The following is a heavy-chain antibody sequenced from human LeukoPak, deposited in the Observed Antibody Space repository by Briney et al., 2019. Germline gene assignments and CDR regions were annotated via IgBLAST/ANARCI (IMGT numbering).Heavy chain of an antibody. D-gene: IGHD2-15*01. CDR2: IYHSRST. CDR3: ARESVRGGPAVVVVFDY. V-gene: IGHV4-38-2*02. J-gene: IGHJ4*02. CDR1: GYSISSGYY. Sequence: PSETLSLTCTVSGYSISSGYYWGWIRQPPGKGLEWIGSIYHSRSTYYNPSLKSRVTISVDTSKNQFSLKLSSVTAADTAVYYCARESVRGGPAVVVVFDYWGQGTLVTVSS.